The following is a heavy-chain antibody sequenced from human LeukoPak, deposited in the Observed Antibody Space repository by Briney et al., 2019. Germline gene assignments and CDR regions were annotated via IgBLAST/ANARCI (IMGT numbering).Heavy chain of an antibody. CDR3: ARGWTGDPAPYFFDY. Sequence: GGSLRLSCAASGFTFSDYNMNWVRQAPGKGLEWVSSIDWNGGRKGYADSVKGRFTISRDTAKNSLYLQMSSLRAEDTALYYCARGWTGDPAPYFFDYWGQGTLVTVSS. CDR1: GFTFSDYN. D-gene: IGHD3/OR15-3a*01. J-gene: IGHJ4*02. V-gene: IGHV3-20*04. CDR2: IDWNGGRK.